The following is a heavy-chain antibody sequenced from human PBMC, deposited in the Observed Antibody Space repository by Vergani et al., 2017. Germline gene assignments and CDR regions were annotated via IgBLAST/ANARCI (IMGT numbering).Heavy chain of an antibody. Sequence: QVQLVQSVAEVKKPGASVKVSCKASGYTFTSYDINWVRQATGQGLEWMGWMNPNSGNTGYAQKFQGRVTMTRNTSISTAYMELSSLRSEDTAVYYCARDLYDYGDYVFDYWGQGTLVTVSS. CDR3: ARDLYDYGDYVFDY. CDR1: GYTFTSYD. CDR2: MNPNSGNT. D-gene: IGHD4-17*01. J-gene: IGHJ4*02. V-gene: IGHV1-8*01.